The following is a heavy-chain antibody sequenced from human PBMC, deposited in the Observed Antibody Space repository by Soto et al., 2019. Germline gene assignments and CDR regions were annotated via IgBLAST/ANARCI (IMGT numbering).Heavy chain of an antibody. CDR1: GYTFTSYG. J-gene: IGHJ2*01. CDR3: VKSSSWYSANWYFDL. V-gene: IGHV1-18*01. Sequence: GASVKVSCKASGYTFTSYGISWVRQAPGQGLEWMGWISAYNGNTNYAQKLQGRVTMTTDTSTSTAYMELRSLRSDDTAVYYCVKSSSWYSANWYFDLWGRGTLVTVSS. D-gene: IGHD6-13*01. CDR2: ISAYNGNT.